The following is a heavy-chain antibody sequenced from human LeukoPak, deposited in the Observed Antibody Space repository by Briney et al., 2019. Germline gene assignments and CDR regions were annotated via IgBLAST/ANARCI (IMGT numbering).Heavy chain of an antibody. Sequence: PGASVKVSCKASGYTFTSYGISWVRQAPGQGLEWMGWINPNSGGTNYAQKFQGRVTMTRDTSISTAYMELSRLRSDDTAVYYCARGDDFWSGYYFFDYWGQGTLVTVSS. CDR3: ARGDDFWSGYYFFDY. V-gene: IGHV1-2*02. D-gene: IGHD3-3*01. CDR1: GYTFTSYG. J-gene: IGHJ4*02. CDR2: INPNSGGT.